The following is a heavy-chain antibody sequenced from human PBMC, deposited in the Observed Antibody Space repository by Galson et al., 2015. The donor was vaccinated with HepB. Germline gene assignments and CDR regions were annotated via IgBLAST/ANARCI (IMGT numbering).Heavy chain of an antibody. CDR1: GYTFTGYY. CDR3: ARDLRNYYDSSGSLDY. V-gene: IGHV1-2*06. D-gene: IGHD3-22*01. Sequence: SVKVSCKASGYTFTGYYMHWVRQAPGQGLEWMGRINPNSGGTNYAQKFQGRVTMTTDKSTSTAYMEPRSLRSDDTAVYYCARDLRNYYDSSGSLDYWGQGTLVTVSS. J-gene: IGHJ4*02. CDR2: INPNSGGT.